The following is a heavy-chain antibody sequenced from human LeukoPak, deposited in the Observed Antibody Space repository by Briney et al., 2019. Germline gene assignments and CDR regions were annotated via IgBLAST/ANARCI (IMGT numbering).Heavy chain of an antibody. V-gene: IGHV4-39*01. CDR3: ARRRRIAVAGSWSDP. D-gene: IGHD6-19*01. CDR2: IYYSGST. Sequence: PSETLSLTCTVSGGSISSSSYYWGWIRQPPGKGLEWIGSIYYSGSTYYNPSLKSRVTISVDTSKNQFSLKLSSVTAADTAVYYCARRRRIAVAGSWSDPWGQGTLVTVSS. J-gene: IGHJ5*02. CDR1: GGSISSSSYY.